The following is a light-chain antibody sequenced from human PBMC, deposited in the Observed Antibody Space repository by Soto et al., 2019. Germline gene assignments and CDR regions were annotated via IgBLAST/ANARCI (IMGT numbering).Light chain of an antibody. CDR2: GAS. V-gene: IGKV3-15*01. J-gene: IGKJ1*01. CDR1: QSVSSN. CDR3: QQYNNWPPVT. Sequence: ILMTQSPSTLSVSPGERATLSCRASQSVSSNLAWYQQKPGQAPRLLIYGASTRATGIPARFSGSGSGTEFTLTISSLQSEDFAVYYCQQYNNWPPVTFGQGTKVDIK.